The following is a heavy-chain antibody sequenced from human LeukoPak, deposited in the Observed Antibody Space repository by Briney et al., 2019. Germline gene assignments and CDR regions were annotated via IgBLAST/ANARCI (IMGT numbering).Heavy chain of an antibody. D-gene: IGHD3-22*01. CDR3: ARDLGDLYYYDSSGYLAFDI. J-gene: IGHJ3*02. V-gene: IGHV1-2*02. CDR2: INPNSGGT. Sequence: ASVKVSCKASGYTFTGYYMHWVRQAPGQGLEWMGWINPNSGGTNYAQKFQGRVTMTRDTSISTAYMELSRLRSDDTAVYYCARDLGDLYYYDSSGYLAFDIWGQGTMVTVSS. CDR1: GYTFTGYY.